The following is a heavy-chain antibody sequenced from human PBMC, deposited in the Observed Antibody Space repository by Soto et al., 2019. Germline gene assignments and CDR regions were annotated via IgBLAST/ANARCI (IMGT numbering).Heavy chain of an antibody. Sequence: QVQLVESGGGVVQPGRSLRLSCAASGFTFSNYGMHWVRQAPGKGLEWVAVIWSDGNSKYYADSVKGRFTISRDNSKNTLYLQRNSLRVEDTAVYYCARRIPATGTGGADYWGQGTLVSVSS. V-gene: IGHV3-33*01. D-gene: IGHD6-13*01. CDR2: IWSDGNSK. CDR3: ARRIPATGTGGADY. J-gene: IGHJ4*02. CDR1: GFTFSNYG.